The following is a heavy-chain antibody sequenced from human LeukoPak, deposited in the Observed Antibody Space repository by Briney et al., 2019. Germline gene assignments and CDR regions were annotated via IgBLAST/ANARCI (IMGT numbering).Heavy chain of an antibody. D-gene: IGHD3-10*01. CDR1: GFTFSSYA. Sequence: GGSLRLSCAASGFTFSSYAMHWVRQAPGKGLEWVAVISYDGSNKYYADSVKGRFTISRDNSKNTLYLQMNSLRAEDTAVYYCARRGGSGRSFDNWGQGTLVTVSS. V-gene: IGHV3-30-3*01. CDR3: ARRGGSGRSFDN. CDR2: ISYDGSNK. J-gene: IGHJ4*02.